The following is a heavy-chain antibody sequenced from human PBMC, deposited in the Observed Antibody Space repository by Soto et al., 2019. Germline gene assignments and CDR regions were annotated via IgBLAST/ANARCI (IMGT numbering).Heavy chain of an antibody. J-gene: IGHJ6*03. CDR1: GFTFDDYT. CDR3: AKGVKGATKVLYYYYYMDV. D-gene: IGHD1-26*01. Sequence: GGSLRLSCAASGFTFDDYTMHWVRQAPGKGLEWVSLISWDGGSTYYADSVKGRFTISRDNSKNSLYLQMNSLRTEDTALYYCAKGVKGATKVLYYYYYMDVWGKGTTVTVSS. V-gene: IGHV3-43*01. CDR2: ISWDGGST.